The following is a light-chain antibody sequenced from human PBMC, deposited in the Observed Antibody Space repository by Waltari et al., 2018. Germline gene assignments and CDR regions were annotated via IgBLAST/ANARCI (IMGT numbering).Light chain of an antibody. CDR2: AAS. CDR3: QQSYISPQT. CDR1: RTANRF. Sequence: DIQVAQSPSSLSASVGDTVTITCRTSRTANRFLNWYQHKPGKAPKLLIFAASILQTGAPSMFSGSGSGTDFTLNISSLQPEDFATYYCQQSYISPQTFGQGTRVEIK. J-gene: IGKJ1*01. V-gene: IGKV1-39*01.